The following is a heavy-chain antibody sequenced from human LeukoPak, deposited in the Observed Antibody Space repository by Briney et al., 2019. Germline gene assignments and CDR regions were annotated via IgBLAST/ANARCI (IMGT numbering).Heavy chain of an antibody. D-gene: IGHD2-2*01. J-gene: IGHJ4*02. V-gene: IGHV3-23*01. Sequence: GGSLRLSCAASGFTFSSYAMRWVRQAPGKGLEWVSAISGSGGSTYYADSVKGRFTISRDNSKNTLYLQMNSLRAEDTAVYYCAKDVVRTSCYYFDYWGQGTLGTVSS. CDR3: AKDVVRTSCYYFDY. CDR1: GFTFSSYA. CDR2: ISGSGGST.